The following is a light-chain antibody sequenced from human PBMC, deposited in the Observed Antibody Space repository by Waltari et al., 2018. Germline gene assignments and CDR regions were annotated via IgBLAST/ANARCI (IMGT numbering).Light chain of an antibody. Sequence: DIQMTQSPSSLSASIGDSVTLTCRASQGLSNLLAWSQQTPGKAPNLLIYRTSSLQSGVPSRFSGSESWTDFTLTIRSLKPEDFATYFCQQYNSAPYTFGQGTKVEI. V-gene: IGKV1-12*01. CDR1: QGLSNL. CDR2: RTS. CDR3: QQYNSAPYT. J-gene: IGKJ2*01.